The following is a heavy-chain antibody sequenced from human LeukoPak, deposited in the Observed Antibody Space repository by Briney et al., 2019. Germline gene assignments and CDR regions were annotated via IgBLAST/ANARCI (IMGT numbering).Heavy chain of an antibody. CDR2: IKQDGSEK. J-gene: IGHJ6*03. CDR3: ARAAYQLLPGYYYYMDV. Sequence: GGSLRLSCAASGFTFSSYWMSWVRQAPGKGLEWVANIKQDGSEKYYVDSVKGRFTISRDNAKNSLYLQMNSLRAEDTAVYYCARAAYQLLPGYYYYMDVWGKGTTVTVSS. V-gene: IGHV3-7*01. CDR1: GFTFSSYW. D-gene: IGHD2-2*01.